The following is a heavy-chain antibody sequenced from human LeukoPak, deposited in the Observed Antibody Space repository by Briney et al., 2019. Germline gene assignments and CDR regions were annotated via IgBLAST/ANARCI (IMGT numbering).Heavy chain of an antibody. J-gene: IGHJ4*02. CDR3: AKADEGYSGGWYVGY. D-gene: IGHD6-19*01. CDR1: GFTFSSYA. V-gene: IGHV3-23*01. Sequence: PGGSLRLSCAASGFTFSSYAMSWVRQAPGKGLEWVSAISGSGGSTYYADSVKGRFIISRDNSKNTLYLQMNSLRAEDTAVYYCAKADEGYSGGWYVGYWGQGTLVTVSS. CDR2: ISGSGGST.